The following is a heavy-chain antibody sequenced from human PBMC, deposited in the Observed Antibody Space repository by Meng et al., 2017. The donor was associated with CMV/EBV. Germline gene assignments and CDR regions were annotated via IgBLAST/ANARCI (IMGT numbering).Heavy chain of an antibody. CDR3: ARVRAAAGSQWLGFDY. CDR2: IIPIFGTA. Sequence: ATFSSYAISWVRQAPGQGLEWMGGIIPIFGTANYAQKFQGRVTITTDESTSTAYMELSSLRSEDTAVYYCARVRAAAGSQWLGFDYWGQGTLVTVSS. J-gene: IGHJ4*02. CDR1: ATFSSYA. D-gene: IGHD6-13*01. V-gene: IGHV1-69*05.